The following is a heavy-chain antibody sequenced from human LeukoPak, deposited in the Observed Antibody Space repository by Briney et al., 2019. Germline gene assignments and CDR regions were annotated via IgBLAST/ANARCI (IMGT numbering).Heavy chain of an antibody. CDR3: ARDRSLTAFDY. J-gene: IGHJ4*02. D-gene: IGHD5-18*01. CDR1: GFTFSSYS. CDR2: ISSSSSYI. Sequence: GGSLRLSCAASGFTFSSYSMNWVRQAPGKGLDRVSSISSSSSYIHYADSVKGRFTISRDNAKNSLYLQMNSLRAEDTAEYYCARDRSLTAFDYWGLGTLVTVSS. V-gene: IGHV3-21*01.